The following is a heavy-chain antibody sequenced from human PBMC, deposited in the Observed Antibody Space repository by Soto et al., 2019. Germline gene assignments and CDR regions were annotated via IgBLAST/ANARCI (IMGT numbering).Heavy chain of an antibody. Sequence: SVKVSCKASGGTFSSYAISWVRQAPGQGLEWMGGIIPIFGTANYAQKFQGRVTITADESTSTAYMELSSLRSEDTAVYYRARDYSSSSVGEQGDYWGQGTLVTVSS. CDR1: GGTFSSYA. CDR2: IIPIFGTA. CDR3: ARDYSSSSVGEQGDY. V-gene: IGHV1-69*13. D-gene: IGHD6-6*01. J-gene: IGHJ4*02.